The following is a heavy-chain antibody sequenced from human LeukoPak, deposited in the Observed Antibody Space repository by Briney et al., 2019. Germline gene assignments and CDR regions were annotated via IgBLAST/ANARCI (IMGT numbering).Heavy chain of an antibody. J-gene: IGHJ5*02. Sequence: GASVKVSCKASGGTFSSYVISWVRQAPGQGLEWMGSIIPILGIANYAQKFQGRVTITADKSTSTAYMELSSLRSEDTAVYYCARERGWWFDPWGQGTLVTVSS. CDR2: IIPILGIA. CDR1: GGTFSSYV. CDR3: ARERGWWFDP. V-gene: IGHV1-69*04. D-gene: IGHD2-15*01.